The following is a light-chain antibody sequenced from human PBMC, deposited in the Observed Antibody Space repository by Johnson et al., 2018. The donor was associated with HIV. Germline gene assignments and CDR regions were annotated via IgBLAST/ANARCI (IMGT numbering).Light chain of an antibody. CDR3: GTWDSTLSAPHYV. CDR1: SSNIGNNY. J-gene: IGLJ1*01. Sequence: QSVLTQPPSVSAAPGQKVTISCSGSSSNIGNNYVSWYQQLTETAPKLIIHDTDERHPGIPDRFSGSKSGTSATLGITGLQTGAEADYSCGTWDSTLSAPHYVFGTGTNVTVL. CDR2: DTD. V-gene: IGLV1-51*01.